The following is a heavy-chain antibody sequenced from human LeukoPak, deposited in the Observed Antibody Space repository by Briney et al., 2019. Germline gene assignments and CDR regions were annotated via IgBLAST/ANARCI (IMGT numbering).Heavy chain of an antibody. CDR1: GGSIITSSYY. J-gene: IGHJ4*02. D-gene: IGHD5-24*01. CDR2: VSYSGDS. Sequence: SETLSLICSVSGGSIITSSYYWGWIRQRPGKGLECIGNVSYSGDSYYNPSLKSRVTISVDTSENQFSLKLTSVTATDTAVYYCAAIEMAPTNYFDYWGQGMLVTVSS. V-gene: IGHV4-39*01. CDR3: AAIEMAPTNYFDY.